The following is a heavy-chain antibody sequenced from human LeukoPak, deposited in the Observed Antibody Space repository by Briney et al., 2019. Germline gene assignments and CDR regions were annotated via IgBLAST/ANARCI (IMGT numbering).Heavy chain of an antibody. V-gene: IGHV3-23*01. CDR1: GFTFSSYA. J-gene: IGHJ5*02. Sequence: PGGSLRLSCAASGFTFSSYAMSWVRQAPGKGLEWVSAISGSGGSTYYADSVKGRFTISRDNSKNTLYLQMNSLRAEDTAVYYCAIFSGFGGSGSYTWGQGTLVTVSS. D-gene: IGHD3-10*01. CDR2: ISGSGGST. CDR3: AIFSGFGGSGSYT.